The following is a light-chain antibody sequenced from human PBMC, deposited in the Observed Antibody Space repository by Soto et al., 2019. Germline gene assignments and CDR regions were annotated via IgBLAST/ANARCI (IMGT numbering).Light chain of an antibody. J-gene: IGKJ4*01. CDR2: GAS. V-gene: IGKV1D-12*01. CDR1: QNIRFW. Sequence: DIQMTQSPSSVSASIGDRVTITCRASQNIRFWLAWYQQQPGKAPKALIRGASSLQPGVPSRFSGSGSGTDFTLTIISLQPEDFATYYCQQSHSFPPTFGGGTKV. CDR3: QQSHSFPPT.